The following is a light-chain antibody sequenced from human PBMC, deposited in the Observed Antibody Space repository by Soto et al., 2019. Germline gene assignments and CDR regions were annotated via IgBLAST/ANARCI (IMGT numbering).Light chain of an antibody. J-gene: IGKJ5*01. Sequence: DIAMTQSPSSVSASLGDRVTITCGSSEDISTCLAWYQQKPGKAPKLLVYAASSLQSGVPSRFSGSGSGTDFTPTISSLQPQDFAAYYCQHADSFPLITFGQGTRLEIK. V-gene: IGKV1-12*01. CDR3: QHADSFPLIT. CDR2: AAS. CDR1: EDISTC.